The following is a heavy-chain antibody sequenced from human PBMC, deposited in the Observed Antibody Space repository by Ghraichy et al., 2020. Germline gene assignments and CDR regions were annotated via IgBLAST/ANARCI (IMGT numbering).Heavy chain of an antibody. CDR2: ISGSAIST. J-gene: IGHJ4*02. Sequence: GGSLRLSCAASGFTFSNYAMSWVRQAPGKGLEYVSSISGSAISTYYADSVKGRFTISRDNSKNTLYLQMNSLRSEDTAVYYCAKVHSSGWYQVKSVPFDYWGQGILATVSS. CDR1: GFTFSNYA. D-gene: IGHD6-19*01. CDR3: AKVHSSGWYQVKSVPFDY. V-gene: IGHV3-23*01.